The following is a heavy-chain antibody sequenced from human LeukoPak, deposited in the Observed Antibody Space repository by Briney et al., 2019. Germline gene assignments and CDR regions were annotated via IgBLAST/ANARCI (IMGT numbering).Heavy chain of an antibody. CDR3: ARAPIVVVPAAGTGWFDP. CDR1: GGSFSGYY. Sequence: SETLSLTCAVYGGSFSGYYWSWIRQPPGKGLEGIGEINHSGSTNYNPSLKSRATISVDTSKNQFSLKLSSVTAADTAVYYCARAPIVVVPAAGTGWFDPWGQGTLVTVSS. V-gene: IGHV4-34*01. J-gene: IGHJ5*02. D-gene: IGHD2-2*01. CDR2: INHSGST.